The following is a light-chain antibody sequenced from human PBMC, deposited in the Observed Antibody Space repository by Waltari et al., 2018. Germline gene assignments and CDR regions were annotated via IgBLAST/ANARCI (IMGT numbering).Light chain of an antibody. V-gene: IGLV3-25*03. J-gene: IGLJ2*01. CDR3: QSADADFANHVL. CDR1: ALPKLY. CDR2: KDT. Sequence: SYDLTQPPSVSVSPGQTARIPCSGNALPKLYSYWYQQKPGQAPLLLIYKDTQRASGIPERFSGSTSGTTGTLTISGVQAEDAADYYCQSADADFANHVLFGGGTQLTVL.